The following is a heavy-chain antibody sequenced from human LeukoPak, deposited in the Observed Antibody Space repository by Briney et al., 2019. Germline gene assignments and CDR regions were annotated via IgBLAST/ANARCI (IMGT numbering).Heavy chain of an antibody. CDR1: GGSISSYS. V-gene: IGHV4-59*01. CDR3: AREREYCSSTSCYNWFDL. CDR2: IYYSGST. J-gene: IGHJ5*02. Sequence: PSETLSLTCTVSGGSISSYSWSWIRQPPGKGLEWIGYIYYSGSTNYNPSLKSRVTISVDTSENQFSLKLSSVSAADTAVYYCAREREYCSSTSCYNWFDLGGQGTRVSVS. D-gene: IGHD2-2*01.